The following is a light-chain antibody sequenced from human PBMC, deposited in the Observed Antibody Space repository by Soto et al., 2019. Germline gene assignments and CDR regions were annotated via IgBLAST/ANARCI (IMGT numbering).Light chain of an antibody. J-gene: IGKJ1*01. Sequence: DIQMTQSPSTLSASVGDRVTIICRTSQSISRCLAWYQQKPGKAPKLLIYKASSLESGVPSRFSASGSGTEFTLSISSLQPDDFATYYCQQYNSYSRTFGQGTKVEIK. CDR2: KAS. CDR1: QSISRC. CDR3: QQYNSYSRT. V-gene: IGKV1-5*03.